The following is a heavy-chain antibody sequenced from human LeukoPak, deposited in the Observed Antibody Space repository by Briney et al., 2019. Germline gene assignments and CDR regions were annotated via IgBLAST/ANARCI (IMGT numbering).Heavy chain of an antibody. CDR3: AKVIAGDIHFDY. Sequence: GGSLRLSCAASGFTFSSYGMHWVRQAPGKGLEWVAVIWYDGSNKYYADSVKGRFTISRDNSKNTLYLQMNSLRAEDTAVYYCAKVIAGDIHFDYWGQGTLVTVSS. CDR1: GFTFSSYG. V-gene: IGHV3-33*06. J-gene: IGHJ4*02. CDR2: IWYDGSNK. D-gene: IGHD6-13*01.